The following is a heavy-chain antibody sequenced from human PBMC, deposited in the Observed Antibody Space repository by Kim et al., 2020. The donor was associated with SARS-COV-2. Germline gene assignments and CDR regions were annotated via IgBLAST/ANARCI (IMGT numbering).Heavy chain of an antibody. D-gene: IGHD1-7*01. CDR3: ASSTGSTIY. V-gene: IGHV3-74*01. Sequence: RRTNSADPVKGRFTISRDNTKNTLYLQMNSLRAEDTAVYYCASSTGSTIYWGQGTLVTVSS. CDR2: RRT. J-gene: IGHJ4*02.